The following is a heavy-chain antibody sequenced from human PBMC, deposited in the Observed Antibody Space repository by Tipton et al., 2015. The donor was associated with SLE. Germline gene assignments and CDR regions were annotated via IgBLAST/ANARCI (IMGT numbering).Heavy chain of an antibody. Sequence: LRLSCAVSGGSISSGGYSWSWIRQPPGKGLEWIGYIYHSGSTYYNPSLKSRVTISVDRSKNQFSLKLSSVTAADTAVYYCARGNFLTGYWMDVWGKGTTVTVSS. V-gene: IGHV4-30-2*01. CDR3: ARGNFLTGYWMDV. J-gene: IGHJ6*04. D-gene: IGHD3-9*01. CDR1: GGSISSGGYS. CDR2: IYHSGST.